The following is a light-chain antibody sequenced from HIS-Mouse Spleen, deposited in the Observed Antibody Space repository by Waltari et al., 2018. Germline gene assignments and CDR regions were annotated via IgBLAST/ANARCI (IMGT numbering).Light chain of an antibody. Sequence: ELVLTQSPGPLPLSPGDRATPSCRASQSVSSSYLAWYQQKPGQAPRLLIYGASSRATGIPDRFSGSGSGTDFTLTISRLEPEDFAVYYCQQYGSSFTFGPGTKVDIK. CDR3: QQYGSSFT. CDR1: QSVSSSY. CDR2: GAS. V-gene: IGKV3-20*01. J-gene: IGKJ3*01.